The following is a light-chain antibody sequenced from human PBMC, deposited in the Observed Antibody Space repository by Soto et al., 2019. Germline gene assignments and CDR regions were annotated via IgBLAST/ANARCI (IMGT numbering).Light chain of an antibody. CDR2: NNH. V-gene: IGLV1-44*01. CDR3: AAWDDSLDGYV. Sequence: QSVLTQPPSASGIPGQRVTISCSGSRSNIGSNNVNWYQQLPGTAPRLLTFNNHLRPSGVPGRFSGSKSGTSASLAISGLQSEDEGDYYCAAWDDSLDGYVFGTGTKVTVL. J-gene: IGLJ1*01. CDR1: RSNIGSNN.